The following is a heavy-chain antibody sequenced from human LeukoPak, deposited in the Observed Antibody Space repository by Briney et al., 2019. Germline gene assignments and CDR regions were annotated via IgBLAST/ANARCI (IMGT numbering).Heavy chain of an antibody. V-gene: IGHV3-33*01. CDR3: ARELRFLEWYTPDY. CDR1: GFTFSSYG. CDR2: IWYDGSNK. Sequence: GGSLRLSCAASGFTFSSYGMPWVRQAPGKGLEWVAVIWYDGSNKYYADSVKGRFTISRDNSKNTLYLQMNSLRAEDTAVYYCARELRFLEWYTPDYWGQGTLVTVSS. D-gene: IGHD3-3*01. J-gene: IGHJ4*02.